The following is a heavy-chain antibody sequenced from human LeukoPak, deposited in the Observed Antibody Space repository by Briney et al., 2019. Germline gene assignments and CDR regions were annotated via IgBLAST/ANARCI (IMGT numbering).Heavy chain of an antibody. J-gene: IGHJ4*02. V-gene: IGHV3-21*05. Sequence: GGSLRLSCAASGFTFSSYSMNWVRQAPGKGLDWIAYIGGRTNYIFYADSVKGRFTISRDNDNNSLFLQMNSLRPEDSALYFCVRDLAAAGTWFDYWGQGTLVSVSS. CDR2: IGGRTNYI. D-gene: IGHD6-13*01. CDR1: GFTFSSYS. CDR3: VRDLAAAGTWFDY.